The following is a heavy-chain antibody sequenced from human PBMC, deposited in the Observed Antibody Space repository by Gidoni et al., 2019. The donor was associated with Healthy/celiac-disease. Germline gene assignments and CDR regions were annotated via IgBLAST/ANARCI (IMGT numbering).Heavy chain of an antibody. CDR1: GYTFTGYY. Sequence: QVQLVQSGAEVKKPGASVKVSCKASGYTFTGYYMHWVRQAPGQGLEWMGWINPNSGGTNYAQKFQGRVTMTRDTSISTAYMELSRLRSDDTAVYYCARDTRPYCSSTSCQPTPHYYYYYGMDVWGQGTTVTVSS. D-gene: IGHD2-2*01. V-gene: IGHV1-2*02. CDR2: INPNSGGT. CDR3: ARDTRPYCSSTSCQPTPHYYYYYGMDV. J-gene: IGHJ6*02.